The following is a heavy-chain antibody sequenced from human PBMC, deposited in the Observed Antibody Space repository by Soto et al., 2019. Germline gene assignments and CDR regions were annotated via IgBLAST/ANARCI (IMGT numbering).Heavy chain of an antibody. V-gene: IGHV1-69*13. CDR1: GGTFSSYA. D-gene: IGHD5-18*01. J-gene: IGHJ5*02. CDR2: IIPIFGTA. Sequence: SSVKVSCKASGGTFSSYAISWVRQAPGQGLEWMGGIIPIFGTANYAQKFQGRVTITADESTSTAYMELSSLRSEDTAVYYCAREWPADTAIAMNWFDPWGQGTLVTVSS. CDR3: AREWPADTAIAMNWFDP.